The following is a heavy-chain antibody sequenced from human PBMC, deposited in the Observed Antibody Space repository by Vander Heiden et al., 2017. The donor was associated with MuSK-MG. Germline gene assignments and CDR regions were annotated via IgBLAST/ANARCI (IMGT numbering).Heavy chain of an antibody. Sequence: EVQLVESGGVVVQPGGSLRLSCAASGFTFDDYTMHWVRQAPGKGLEWVSLISWDGGSTYYADSVKGRFTISRDNSKNSLYLQMNSLRTEDTALYYCAKDTRGYSSGWYENYFDYWGQGTLVTVS. CDR3: AKDTRGYSSGWYENYFDY. J-gene: IGHJ4*02. D-gene: IGHD6-19*01. V-gene: IGHV3-43*01. CDR1: GFTFDDYT. CDR2: ISWDGGST.